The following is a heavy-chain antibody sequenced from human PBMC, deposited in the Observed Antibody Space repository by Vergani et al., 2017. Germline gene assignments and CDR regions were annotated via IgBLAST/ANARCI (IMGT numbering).Heavy chain of an antibody. V-gene: IGHV3-33*01. CDR3: ASDRGCATISGYFSGACDY. Sequence: QVQLVESGGGVVQPGRSLRLSCAASGFSFSSFGFHWVRQAPGKGLEWVAFIHYDGIHEYYLDSVKGRFTISRDNSKNPLILQMNGLRAEDTAVYYCASDRGCATISGYFSGACDYWGLGTLVSVSS. CDR1: GFSFSSFG. CDR2: IHYDGIHE. J-gene: IGHJ4*02. D-gene: IGHD6-25*01.